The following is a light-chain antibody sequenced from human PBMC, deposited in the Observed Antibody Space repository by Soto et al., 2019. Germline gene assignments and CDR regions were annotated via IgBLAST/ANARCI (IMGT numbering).Light chain of an antibody. CDR1: QSISSW. Sequence: DIQMTQSPSTLSASVGDRVTITCRASQSISSWLAWYQQKPGKAPKLLIYDASSLESGVPSRFSGSGSGTEFTLTISSLQPDDLATYYCQQYNSYSPTFGQGDQGGYQ. CDR2: DAS. CDR3: QQYNSYSPT. J-gene: IGKJ1*01. V-gene: IGKV1-5*01.